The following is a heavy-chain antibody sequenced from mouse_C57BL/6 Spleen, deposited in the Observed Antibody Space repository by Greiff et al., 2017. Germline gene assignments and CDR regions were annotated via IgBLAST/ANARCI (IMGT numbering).Heavy chain of an antibody. CDR2: ILPGSGST. V-gene: IGHV1-9*01. CDR1: GYTFTGYW. J-gene: IGHJ2*01. CDR3: ARREVFITTVVATDY. Sequence: QVQLQQSGAELMKPGASVKLSCKATGYTFTGYWIEWVKQRPGHGLEWIGEILPGSGSTNYNEKFKGKATFTADTSSNTAYMQLSSLTTEDSAIYYGARREVFITTVVATDYWGQGTTLTVSS. D-gene: IGHD1-1*01.